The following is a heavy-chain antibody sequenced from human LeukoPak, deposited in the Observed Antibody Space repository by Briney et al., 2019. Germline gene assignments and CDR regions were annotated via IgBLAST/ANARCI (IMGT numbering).Heavy chain of an antibody. CDR3: ARVAGYCYDSSLNAFDI. V-gene: IGHV1-2*02. CDR1: GYTFTGYY. CDR2: INPNSGGT. J-gene: IGHJ3*02. Sequence: ASVKVSCKASGYTFTGYYMHWVRQAPGQGLEWMGWINPNSGGTNYAQKFQGRVTMTRDTSISTAYMELSRLRSDDTAVYYCARVAGYCYDSSLNAFDIWGQGTMVTVSS. D-gene: IGHD3-22*01.